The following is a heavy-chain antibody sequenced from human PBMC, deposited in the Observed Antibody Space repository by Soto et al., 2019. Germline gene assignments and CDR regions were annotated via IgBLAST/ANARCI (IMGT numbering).Heavy chain of an antibody. J-gene: IGHJ6*03. V-gene: IGHV4-59*08. Sequence: SETLSLTCTVSGGSISSYYWSWIRQPPGKGLEWIGYIYYSGSTNYNPSLKSRVTISVDTSKNQFSLKLSSVTAADTAGYYCARLGYYYYYMDVWGKGTTVTVSS. CDR1: GGSISSYY. CDR2: IYYSGST. D-gene: IGHD3-16*01. CDR3: ARLGYYYYYMDV.